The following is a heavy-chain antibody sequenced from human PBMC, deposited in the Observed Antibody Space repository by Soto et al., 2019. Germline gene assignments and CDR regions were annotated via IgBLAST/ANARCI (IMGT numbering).Heavy chain of an antibody. D-gene: IGHD3-3*01. Sequence: PSETLSLTCTVSGGSISSGDYYWSWIRQPPGKGLEWIGYIYYSGSTYYNPSLKSRVTISVDTSKNQFPLKLSSVTAADTAVYYCARAAYYDFWSGYAYYFDYWGQGTLVTVSS. CDR2: IYYSGST. CDR1: GGSISSGDYY. V-gene: IGHV4-30-4*01. CDR3: ARAAYYDFWSGYAYYFDY. J-gene: IGHJ4*02.